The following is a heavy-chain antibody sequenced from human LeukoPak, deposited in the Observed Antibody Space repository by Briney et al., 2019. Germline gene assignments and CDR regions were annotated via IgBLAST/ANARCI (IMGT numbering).Heavy chain of an antibody. D-gene: IGHD3-22*01. CDR1: GFTFSSYS. V-gene: IGHV3-21*01. Sequence: PGGSLRLSCAASGFTFSSYSMNWVRQAPGKGLEWVSSISSSSSYIYYADSVKGRFTISRDNAKNSLYLQMNSLRAEDTAVYYCARGRKPNYYDSSGYCYDYWSQGTLVTVSS. J-gene: IGHJ4*02. CDR3: ARGRKPNYYDSSGYCYDY. CDR2: ISSSSSYI.